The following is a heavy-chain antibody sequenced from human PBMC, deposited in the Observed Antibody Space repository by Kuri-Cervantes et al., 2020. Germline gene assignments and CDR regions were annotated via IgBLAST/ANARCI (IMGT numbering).Heavy chain of an antibody. CDR1: GFTFSNAW. V-gene: IGHV3-15*01. CDR3: ARGRGERYYYGSGSQYYYGMDV. CDR2: IRAKSYGGTT. Sequence: GGSLRLSCAASGFTFSNAWMSWVRQAPGGGLEWVGRIRAKSYGGTTDYAAPVRDRFTISRDNAKNSLYLQMNSLRAEDTAVYYCARGRGERYYYGSGSQYYYGMDVWGQGTTVTVSS. D-gene: IGHD3-10*01. J-gene: IGHJ6*02.